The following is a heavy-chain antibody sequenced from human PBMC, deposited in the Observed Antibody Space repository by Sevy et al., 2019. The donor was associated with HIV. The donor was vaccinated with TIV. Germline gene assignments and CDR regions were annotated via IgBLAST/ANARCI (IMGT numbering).Heavy chain of an antibody. J-gene: IGHJ5*02. CDR2: ISGSGGSA. Sequence: GGSLRLSCAASGFHLSSYAMSWVRQAPGKGLEWVSTISGSGGSAYYADSVKGRFTISRDNSKNTLFLQMHSLRAEDTAVYYCAKGLRGTTTNNWFDPWGQGSLVTVSS. CDR1: GFHLSSYA. V-gene: IGHV3-23*01. CDR3: AKGLRGTTTNNWFDP. D-gene: IGHD4-17*01.